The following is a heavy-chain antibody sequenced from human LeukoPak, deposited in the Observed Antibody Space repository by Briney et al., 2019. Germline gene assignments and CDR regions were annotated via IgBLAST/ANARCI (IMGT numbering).Heavy chain of an antibody. CDR3: AKGSRRITIFGVDY. V-gene: IGHV3-23*01. Sequence: GGSLRLSCAASGFTFSSYAMSWVRQAPGKGLEWVSAISGSGGSTYYADSVKGRFTISRDNSKNTLYLQMNSLRAEDTAVYYCAKGSRRITIFGVDYWGQGTLDTVSS. CDR2: ISGSGGST. CDR1: GFTFSSYA. J-gene: IGHJ4*02. D-gene: IGHD3-3*01.